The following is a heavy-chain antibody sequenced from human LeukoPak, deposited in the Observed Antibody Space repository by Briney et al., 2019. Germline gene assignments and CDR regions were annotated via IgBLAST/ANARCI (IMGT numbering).Heavy chain of an antibody. CDR1: GGSIRSYF. CDR3: ARLGYTASYYFLDY. V-gene: IGHV4-4*07. D-gene: IGHD1-26*01. CDR2: IYTTGAT. Sequence: PSETLSLTCTVSGGSIRSYFWGWVRQPAGKGLEWIGRIYTTGATFYNPSLKTRLTMSIDTSKNQFSLRLTSVVAADTAVYYCARLGYTASYYFLDYWSQGTLVTVSS. J-gene: IGHJ4*02.